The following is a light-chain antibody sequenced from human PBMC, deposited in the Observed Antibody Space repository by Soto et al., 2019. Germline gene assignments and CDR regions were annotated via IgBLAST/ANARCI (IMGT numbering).Light chain of an antibody. V-gene: IGKV3-11*01. J-gene: IGKJ5*01. CDR3: QQHTNWPPSIS. Sequence: EIVLTQSPATLSLSPGERATFSCRASQSVSSYLAWFQQKPGQVPRLLIYDASHRATGIAARFSGSGSQTDVTLTNSSLEPEDFAVYYCQQHTNWPPSISFGPGTRLEIK. CDR1: QSVSSY. CDR2: DAS.